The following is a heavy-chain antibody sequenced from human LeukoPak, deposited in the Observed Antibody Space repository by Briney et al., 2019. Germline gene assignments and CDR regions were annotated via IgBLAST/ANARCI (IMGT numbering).Heavy chain of an antibody. J-gene: IGHJ4*02. V-gene: IGHV1-18*01. D-gene: IGHD2-8*01. CDR2: ISVYSGNT. CDR1: GYTFSSYG. Sequence: GASVKVSCKASGYTFSSYGISWVRQAPGQGLEWMGWISVYSGNTNYAQRLQGRVTTTTDTSTSTAYMELRSLRSDDTAVYYCARDANGVLGDYWGQGTLVTVSS. CDR3: ARDANGVLGDY.